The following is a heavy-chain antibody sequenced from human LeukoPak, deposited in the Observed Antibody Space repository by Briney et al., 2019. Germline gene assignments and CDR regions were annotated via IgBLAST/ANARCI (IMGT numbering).Heavy chain of an antibody. D-gene: IGHD6-13*01. V-gene: IGHV3-30-3*01. CDR1: GFIFSNFA. Sequence: GGSLRLSCAASGFIFSNFAMHWVRQAPGKGLEWVAVISFDGNKKYYADSVKGRFTVSRDDTKNTLYLQMNSLRVEDTAVYYCARRFHSSSWIDYWGQGTLVTVSS. J-gene: IGHJ4*02. CDR3: ARRFHSSSWIDY. CDR2: ISFDGNKK.